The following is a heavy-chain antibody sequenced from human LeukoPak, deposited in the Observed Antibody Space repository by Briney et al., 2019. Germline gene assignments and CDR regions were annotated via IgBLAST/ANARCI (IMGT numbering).Heavy chain of an antibody. V-gene: IGHV1-8*01. CDR3: AGGERRTQKIDP. CDR2: MNPNSGNT. CDR1: GYSFTSYD. D-gene: IGHD1-26*01. J-gene: IGHJ5*02. Sequence: ASVKVSCKASGYSFTSYDINWVRPATGQGLEWMGWMNPNSGNTGYAQQFQGRVNTTRNTSITTAYMELSSLRSEDTAVYYCAGGERRTQKIDPWGQGTLFTVSS.